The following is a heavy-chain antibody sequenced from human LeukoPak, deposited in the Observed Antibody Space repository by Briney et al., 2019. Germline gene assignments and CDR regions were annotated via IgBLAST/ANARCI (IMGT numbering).Heavy chain of an antibody. CDR1: GYTFTSYG. CDR3: ARQGPNYYDSSGYYSS. CDR2: ISAYNGNT. Sequence: ASVKVSCKASGYTFTSYGISWVRQAPGQGLEWMGRISAYNGNTNYAQKLQGRVTMTTDTSTSTAYMELRSLRSDDTAVYYCARQGPNYYDSSGYYSSWGQGTLVTVSS. D-gene: IGHD3-22*01. V-gene: IGHV1-18*01. J-gene: IGHJ4*02.